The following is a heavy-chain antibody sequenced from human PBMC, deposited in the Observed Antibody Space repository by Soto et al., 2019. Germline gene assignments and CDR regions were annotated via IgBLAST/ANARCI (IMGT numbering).Heavy chain of an antibody. CDR3: AKDSRAFCGGDCSKDY. CDR1: GFIFSNYA. CDR2: TSFSGGRT. J-gene: IGHJ4*02. Sequence: GGSLRLSCAASGFIFSNYAMTWVRQGPGRGLEWVSTTSFSGGRTYYADSMKGRFTISRDNSNNTLFLQMSSLRAEDTAIYYCAKDSRAFCGGDCSKDYWGQGTLVTVSS. D-gene: IGHD2-21*02. V-gene: IGHV3-23*01.